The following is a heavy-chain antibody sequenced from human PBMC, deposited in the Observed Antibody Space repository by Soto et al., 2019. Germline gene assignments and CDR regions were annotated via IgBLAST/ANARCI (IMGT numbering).Heavy chain of an antibody. V-gene: IGHV1-18*01. CDR3: ARDQILYCTNGVCYVPNYYGMDV. CDR1: GYTFTSYG. D-gene: IGHD2-8*01. J-gene: IGHJ6*02. CDR2: ISAYNGNT. Sequence: ALVKVSCKASGYTFTSYGISWVRQDHGQGLEWMGWISAYNGNTNYAQKLQGRVTMTTDTSTSTAYMELRSLRSDDTAVYYCARDQILYCTNGVCYVPNYYGMDVWGQGTTVTVSS.